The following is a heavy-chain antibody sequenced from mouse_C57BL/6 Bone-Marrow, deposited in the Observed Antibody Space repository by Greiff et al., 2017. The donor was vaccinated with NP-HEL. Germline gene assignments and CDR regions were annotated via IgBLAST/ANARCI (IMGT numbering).Heavy chain of an antibody. CDR2: IYPGSGNT. D-gene: IGHD1-1*01. CDR1: GYTFTDYY. J-gene: IGHJ2*01. CDR3: ARWDYGSSRDY. V-gene: IGHV1-76*01. Sequence: QVQLQQSGAELVRPGASVKLSCKASGYTFTDYYINWVKQRPGQGLEWIARIYPGSGNTYYNEKFKGKATLTAEKSSSTAYMQLSSLTSEDSAVYFCARWDYGSSRDYWGQGTTLTVSS.